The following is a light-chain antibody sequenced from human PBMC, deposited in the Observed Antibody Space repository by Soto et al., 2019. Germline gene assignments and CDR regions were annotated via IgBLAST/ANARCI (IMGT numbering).Light chain of an antibody. CDR2: DTS. J-gene: IGKJ3*01. CDR1: QSVNSNY. CDR3: QQYDSSHFT. V-gene: IGKV3-20*01. Sequence: EIVLMQSPGTLSLSPGEGATLSCRASQSVNSNYLAWYQPKPGQAPTVLIFDTSRRATGVPDRFSGSGSGTDFTLTISRLEPDDFAVYYCQQYDSSHFTSGPGTKVNIK.